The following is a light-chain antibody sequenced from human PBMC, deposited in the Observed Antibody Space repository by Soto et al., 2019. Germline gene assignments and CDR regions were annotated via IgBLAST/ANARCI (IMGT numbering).Light chain of an antibody. V-gene: IGKV3-15*01. CDR2: AAS. J-gene: IGKJ3*01. Sequence: EIVMTQSPATLSVSPGERATLSCRASQSISSNLAWYQQKPGQAPRLLISAASTRATGIPARFSGSGSGTDFTLTIRRLPSETLAVYYCQQFHDWPMTFGPGTKVDIK. CDR3: QQFHDWPMT. CDR1: QSISSN.